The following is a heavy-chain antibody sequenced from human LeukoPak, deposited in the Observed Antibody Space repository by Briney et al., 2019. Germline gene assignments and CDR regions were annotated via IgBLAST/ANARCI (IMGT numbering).Heavy chain of an antibody. CDR3: ARGARIKDIVVVPAAAMIVNYYGMDV. CDR2: ISSSSSYI. V-gene: IGHV3-21*01. CDR1: GFTFSSYS. J-gene: IGHJ6*02. Sequence: GGSLRLSCAASGFTFSSYSMNWVRQAPGKGLEWVSSISSSSSYIYYADSVKDRFTISRDNAKNSLYLQMNSLRAEDTAVYYCARGARIKDIVVVPAAAMIVNYYGMDVWGQGTTVTVSS. D-gene: IGHD2-2*01.